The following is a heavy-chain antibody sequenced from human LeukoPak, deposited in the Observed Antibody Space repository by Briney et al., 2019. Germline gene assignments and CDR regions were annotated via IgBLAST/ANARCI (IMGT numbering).Heavy chain of an antibody. J-gene: IGHJ4*02. D-gene: IGHD1-26*01. V-gene: IGHV3-21*01. CDR1: GFTPRSYT. CDR2: ISGRGDYM. CDR3: ARRSGSYDY. Sequence: PGGSLRLSCAGSGFTPRSYTMNWVRQAPGKGLEWVASISGRGDYMYYADSVKGRFTISRDNAKNSLFLQMNSLRADDTAVYYCARRSGSYDYWGQGTLVIVSS.